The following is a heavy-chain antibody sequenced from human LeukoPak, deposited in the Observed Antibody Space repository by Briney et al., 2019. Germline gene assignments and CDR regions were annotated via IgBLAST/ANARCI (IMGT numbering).Heavy chain of an antibody. CDR2: INHSGST. V-gene: IGHV4-34*01. CDR3: ARDSNHRKIFDY. CDR1: GFTFSSYA. D-gene: IGHD4-11*01. J-gene: IGHJ4*02. Sequence: GSLRLSCAASGFTFSSYAMSWVRQPPGKGLEWIGEINHSGSTNYNPSLKSRVTISVDTSKNQFSLKLSSVTAADTAVYYCARDSNHRKIFDYWGQGTLVTVSS.